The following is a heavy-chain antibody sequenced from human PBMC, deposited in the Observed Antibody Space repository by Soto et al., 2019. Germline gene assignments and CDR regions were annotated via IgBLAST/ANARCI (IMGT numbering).Heavy chain of an antibody. D-gene: IGHD5-12*01. CDR1: GFSFNSNA. CDR3: AKGSIKYSASVDR. Sequence: EVQLLESGGGLVQPGGSLRLACAASGFSFNSNAMVWVRQAPGKGLEGVSVISARGGSSYFADSVKGRFTISRDNSKNVLSLEMNNLRAEDTATYFCAKGSIKYSASVDRWGQGTLVLVSS. J-gene: IGHJ5*02. CDR2: ISARGGSS. V-gene: IGHV3-23*01.